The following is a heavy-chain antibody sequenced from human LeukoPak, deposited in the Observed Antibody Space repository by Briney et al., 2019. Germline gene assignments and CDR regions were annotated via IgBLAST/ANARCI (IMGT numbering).Heavy chain of an antibody. D-gene: IGHD3-10*01. J-gene: IGHJ3*02. V-gene: IGHV4-4*07. CDR2: IYTSGST. CDR1: GGSISSYY. CDR3: ARDPAMVRGAIWVFDAFDI. Sequence: SETLSLTCTVSGGSISSYYWSWIRQPAGKGLEWIGRIYTSGSTNYNPSLKSRVTISVDTSKNQFSLKLSSVTAADTAVYYCARDPAMVRGAIWVFDAFDIWGQGTMATVSS.